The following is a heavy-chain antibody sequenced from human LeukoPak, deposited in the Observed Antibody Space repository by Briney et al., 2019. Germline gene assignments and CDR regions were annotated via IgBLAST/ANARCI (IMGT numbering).Heavy chain of an antibody. CDR2: IYWNDDK. CDR3: AHGALYCSSTSCLLFDY. D-gene: IGHD2-2*01. Sequence: SGPTLVKPTQTLTLTCTFSGFSLSTSGVGVGWIRQPPGKALEWLALIYWNDDKRYSPSLKSRLTITKDTSKNQVVLTMTNMDPVDTATYYCAHGALYCSSTSCLLFDYWGQGTLVTVSS. J-gene: IGHJ4*02. CDR1: GFSLSTSGVG. V-gene: IGHV2-5*01.